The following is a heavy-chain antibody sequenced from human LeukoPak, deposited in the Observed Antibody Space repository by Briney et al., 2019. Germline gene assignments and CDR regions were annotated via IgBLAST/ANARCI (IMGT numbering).Heavy chain of an antibody. CDR3: VRDRLRRPYYFDH. CDR1: GFTFSSYA. J-gene: IGHJ4*02. V-gene: IGHV3-30*04. Sequence: PGGSLRLSCAASGFTFSSYAMSWVRQAPGKGLEWVALVSSDGSYRHYPDSVKDRFTISRDNSKNTLWLQIDSLRNEDTAVYYCVRDRLRRPYYFDHWGQGTLVTVST. CDR2: VSSDGSYR. D-gene: IGHD3-16*01.